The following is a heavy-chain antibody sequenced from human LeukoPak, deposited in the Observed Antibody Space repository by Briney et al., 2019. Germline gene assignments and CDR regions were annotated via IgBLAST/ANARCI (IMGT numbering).Heavy chain of an antibody. CDR2: INPNSGGT. D-gene: IGHD3-3*01. CDR1: GYTFTGYY. J-gene: IGHJ4*02. V-gene: IGHV1-2*02. Sequence: RRASVKVSCKASGYTFTGYYMHWVRQAPGQGLEWMGWINPNSGGTNYAQKFQGRVTMTRDTSISTAYMELSRLRSDDTAVYYCARSSTIFGHFDYWGQGTQVAVSS. CDR3: ARSSTIFGHFDY.